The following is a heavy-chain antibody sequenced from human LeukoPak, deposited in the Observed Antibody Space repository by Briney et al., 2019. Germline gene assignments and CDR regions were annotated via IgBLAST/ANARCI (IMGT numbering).Heavy chain of an antibody. V-gene: IGHV3-30-3*01. CDR1: GYTFSSYA. CDR2: ISYDGSNK. D-gene: IGHD5-18*01. Sequence: GGSLRVSCAASGYTFSSYAMHWVRQAPGKGLEWVAVISYDGSNKYYAHSVKGRVTITRDKSTNTLYLQINSLRADDTAVYYCARDEVDTAMVRGVFDIWGQGTMVTVSS. J-gene: IGHJ3*02. CDR3: ARDEVDTAMVRGVFDI.